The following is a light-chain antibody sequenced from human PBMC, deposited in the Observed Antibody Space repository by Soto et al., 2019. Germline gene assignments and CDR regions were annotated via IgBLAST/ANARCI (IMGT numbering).Light chain of an antibody. CDR1: QSVSKNY. J-gene: IGKJ1*01. V-gene: IGKV3-20*01. CDR3: QQYGSSGT. Sequence: EIVLTQSPGTLSLSPGGRSTLSCMAIQSVSKNYLAWYQQEPGQAPRLLIYGASNRATGIPDRLSGSGSGTDLTLTISRPEPEDFAVYYCQQYGSSGTFGQGTKVDIK. CDR2: GAS.